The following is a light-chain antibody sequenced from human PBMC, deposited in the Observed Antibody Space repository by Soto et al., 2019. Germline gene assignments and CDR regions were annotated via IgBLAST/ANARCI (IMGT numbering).Light chain of an antibody. J-gene: IGLJ2*01. V-gene: IGLV3-21*04. CDR1: KIGSKS. Sequence: SYELTQPPSVSVAPGKTARITCGGNKIGSKSVHWYQQKPGQAPVLVIYYDNDRPSGIPERFSGSNSGNTATLTLSRVEAGDEAAYYCQVWDSSSDLRGVFGGGTKLTVL. CDR2: YDN. CDR3: QVWDSSSDLRGV.